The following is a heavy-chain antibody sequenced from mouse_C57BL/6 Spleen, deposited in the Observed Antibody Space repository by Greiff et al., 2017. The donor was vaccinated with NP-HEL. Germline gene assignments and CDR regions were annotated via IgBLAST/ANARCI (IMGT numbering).Heavy chain of an antibody. CDR2: IYPGSGST. Sequence: QVQLQQPGAELVKPGASVKMSCKASGYTFTSYWITWVKQRPGQGLEWIGDIYPGSGSTNYNEKFKSKATLTVDTSSSTAYMQLSSLTSEDSAVYYCARKGIYDGYYVFAYWGQGTLVTVSA. J-gene: IGHJ3*01. CDR3: ARKGIYDGYYVFAY. D-gene: IGHD2-3*01. V-gene: IGHV1-55*01. CDR1: GYTFTSYW.